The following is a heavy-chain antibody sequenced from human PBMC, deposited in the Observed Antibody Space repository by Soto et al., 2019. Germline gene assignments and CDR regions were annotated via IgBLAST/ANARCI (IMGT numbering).Heavy chain of an antibody. CDR1: GFPFSNYG. J-gene: IGHJ4*02. Sequence: HLGGSLRLSCAASGFPFSNYGMHWVRQAPGKGLEWMAVISFDGHDQDYADSVKGRFTISRDNSRGTVYLQMNSLRVEDTAVYYCAKGLLNGRWYAADWGQGTLVTVSS. D-gene: IGHD6-13*01. CDR2: ISFDGHDQ. CDR3: AKGLLNGRWYAAD. V-gene: IGHV3-30*18.